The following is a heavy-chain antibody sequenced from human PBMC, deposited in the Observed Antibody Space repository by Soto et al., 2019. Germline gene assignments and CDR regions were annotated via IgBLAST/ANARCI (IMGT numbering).Heavy chain of an antibody. CDR3: AGGGSSGWTLSAIDY. CDR2: ISAYNGNT. V-gene: IGHV1-18*01. CDR1: GYTFTSYG. Sequence: ASVKVSCKASGYTFTSYGISWVRQAPGQGLEWMGWISAYNGNTNYAQKLQGRVTMTTDTSTSTAYMELRSLGSDDTAVYYCAGGGSSGWTLSAIDYWGQGTLVTVSS. D-gene: IGHD6-19*01. J-gene: IGHJ4*02.